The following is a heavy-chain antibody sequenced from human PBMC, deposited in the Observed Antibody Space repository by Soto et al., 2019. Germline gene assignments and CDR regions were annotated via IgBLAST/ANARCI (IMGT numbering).Heavy chain of an antibody. J-gene: IGHJ5*02. V-gene: IGHV4-4*07. Sequence: SETLSLTCIVSGGSLNNFYWNWIRQTAGKGLEWIGRIHASGNTNYNPSLKSRATLSVDTSKNQFSLKVRSVTVADTAVYYCARSSHKESRFDPWGQGTLVTVSS. D-gene: IGHD6-19*01. CDR1: GGSLNNFY. CDR2: IHASGNT. CDR3: ARSSHKESRFDP.